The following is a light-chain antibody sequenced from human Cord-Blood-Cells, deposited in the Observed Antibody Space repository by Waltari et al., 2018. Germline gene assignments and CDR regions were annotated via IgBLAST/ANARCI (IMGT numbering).Light chain of an antibody. Sequence: QSALTPPASVSGSPGQSLTLSCTGTSSDVGGYNYVSWYQQHPGKAPKLMIYDVSNRPSGVSNRFSDSKSGNTASLTISGLQAEDEADYYCSSYTSSSTVVFGGGTKLTVL. V-gene: IGLV2-14*01. CDR2: DVS. CDR1: SSDVGGYNY. CDR3: SSYTSSSTVV. J-gene: IGLJ2*01.